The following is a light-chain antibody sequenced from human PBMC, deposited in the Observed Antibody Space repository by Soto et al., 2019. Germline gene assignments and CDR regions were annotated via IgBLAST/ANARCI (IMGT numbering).Light chain of an antibody. CDR3: QQPNSHPRT. CDR2: GAS. CDR1: QAIYSY. Sequence: DIQLTQSPFFLSASVGDRVTISCRASQAIYSYLAWYQQKPGKAPKLLIFGASKLQSGVPSRFSGSGSGTEFTLTISSLQPEDFATYYCQQPNSHPRTFGQGTKLEIK. J-gene: IGKJ2*01. V-gene: IGKV1-9*01.